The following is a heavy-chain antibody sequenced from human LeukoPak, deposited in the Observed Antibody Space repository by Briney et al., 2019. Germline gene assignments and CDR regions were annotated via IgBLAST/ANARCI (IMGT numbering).Heavy chain of an antibody. Sequence: SETLSLTCAVYGGSFSGYYWNWIRQPPGKGLEWIGEINHSGSTNYNSSLKSRVTISEYTSKNQFSLKLSSVTAADTAVYYCARDMGDYWGQGTLVTVSS. V-gene: IGHV4-34*01. CDR3: ARDMGDY. CDR1: GGSFSGYY. J-gene: IGHJ4*02. D-gene: IGHD3-10*01. CDR2: INHSGST.